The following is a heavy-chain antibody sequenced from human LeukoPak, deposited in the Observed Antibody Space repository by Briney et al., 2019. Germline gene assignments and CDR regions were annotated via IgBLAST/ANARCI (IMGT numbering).Heavy chain of an antibody. CDR2: ISSTSSYI. Sequence: GGSLRLSCAASGFTFSSYSMNWVRQAPGKGLEWASSISSTSSYIYYADSVKGRFTISRDNAKNSMYLQMNSLRAEDTAVYYCARASIAVAAGLQYWGQGTLVTVSS. V-gene: IGHV3-21*01. J-gene: IGHJ4*02. CDR1: GFTFSSYS. D-gene: IGHD6-19*01. CDR3: ARASIAVAAGLQY.